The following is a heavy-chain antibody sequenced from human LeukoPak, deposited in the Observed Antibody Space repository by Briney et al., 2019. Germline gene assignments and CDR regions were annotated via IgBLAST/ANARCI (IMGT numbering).Heavy chain of an antibody. V-gene: IGHV4-30-2*01. CDR1: GGSISSGGYS. CDR3: ARAGPIAAASTDAFDI. D-gene: IGHD6-13*01. Sequence: PSETLSLTCTVSGGSISSGGYSWSWIRQPPGKGLEWIGYIYHSGSTYYNPSLKSRVTISVDRSKNQFSLKLSSVTAADTAVYYCARAGPIAAASTDAFDIWGQGTMVTVSS. J-gene: IGHJ3*02. CDR2: IYHSGST.